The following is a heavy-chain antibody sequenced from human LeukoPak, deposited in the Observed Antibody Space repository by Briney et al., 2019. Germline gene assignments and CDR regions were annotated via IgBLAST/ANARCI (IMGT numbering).Heavy chain of an antibody. Sequence: ASVKVSCKASGYTFTGYYIHWVRQAPGQGLEWMGWINPNSGGTNYAQKFQGRVTMTRDTSISTAYMELSRLRSDDTAVYYCARQSGDYSYYYYMDVWGKGTTVTISS. CDR2: INPNSGGT. J-gene: IGHJ6*03. D-gene: IGHD2-21*02. CDR3: ARQSGDYSYYYYMDV. CDR1: GYTFTGYY. V-gene: IGHV1-2*02.